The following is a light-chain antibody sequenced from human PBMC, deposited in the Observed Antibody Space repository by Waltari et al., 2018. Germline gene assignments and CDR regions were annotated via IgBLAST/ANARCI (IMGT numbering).Light chain of an antibody. Sequence: EIVMTQSPATLSVSPGERATLSGRASLSISSNLAWYQQKPGQAPRLLIYGASTRATGIPARFSGSGSGTEFTLTISSLQSEDFAVYYCQQYNNWPGYTFGQGTKLEIK. V-gene: IGKV3-15*01. J-gene: IGKJ2*01. CDR3: QQYNNWPGYT. CDR2: GAS. CDR1: LSISSN.